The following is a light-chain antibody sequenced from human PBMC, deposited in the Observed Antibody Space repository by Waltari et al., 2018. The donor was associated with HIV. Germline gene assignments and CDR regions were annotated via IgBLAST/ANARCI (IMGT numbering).Light chain of an antibody. CDR1: SRDIGAYDS. Sequence: QSALTQPPSASGSLGQSVTISCTGSSRDIGAYDSVSWFQQHPRSPPKLLLYEVTRRPSTVSDRFSGSRSGSTAFLTVAGLQPDDEATYFCSSYGDSLRVLFGGGTNVTVL. CDR3: SSYGDSLRVL. J-gene: IGLJ3*02. CDR2: EVT. V-gene: IGLV2-8*01.